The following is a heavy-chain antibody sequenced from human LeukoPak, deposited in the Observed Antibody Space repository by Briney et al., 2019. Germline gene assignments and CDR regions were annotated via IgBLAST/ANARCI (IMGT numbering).Heavy chain of an antibody. J-gene: IGHJ4*02. Sequence: GGSLRLSCAASGFTFSSYGMHWVRQAPGKGLEWVAFIRYDGSNKYYADSVKGRFTISRDNSKNTLYLQMNSLRAEDTALYYCAKGLYCTSTSCSSRFDYWGQGTLVTVSS. CDR1: GFTFSSYG. D-gene: IGHD2-2*01. V-gene: IGHV3-30*02. CDR2: IRYDGSNK. CDR3: AKGLYCTSTSCSSRFDY.